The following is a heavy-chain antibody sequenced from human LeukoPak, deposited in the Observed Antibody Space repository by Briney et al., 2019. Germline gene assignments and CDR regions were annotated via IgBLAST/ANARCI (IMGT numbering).Heavy chain of an antibody. CDR2: VKQDGTEK. J-gene: IGHJ4*02. V-gene: IGHV3-7*01. Sequence: GGSLRLSCEASGFTFRDYWMIWVRQAPGKGLEWVANVKQDGTEKLYVDSVKGGFTISRDNSKNSLYLQMNSLRVEDTAKYYCARAGGTSWADYWGQGTLVTVSS. D-gene: IGHD6-13*01. CDR3: ARAGGTSWADY. CDR1: GFTFRDYW.